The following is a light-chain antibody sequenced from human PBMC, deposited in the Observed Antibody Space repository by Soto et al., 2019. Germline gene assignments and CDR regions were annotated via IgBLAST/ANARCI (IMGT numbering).Light chain of an antibody. CDR1: RSNIGSNT. J-gene: IGLJ1*01. Sequence: QSVLTQPPSASGTPGQRVTISCSGSRSNIGSNTVNWYRQLPGTAPKLLIYSNNQRPSGVPDRFPGSKSGTSASLAISGLQSEDEADYYCAAWDDSLNGYVFGTGTKVTVL. CDR3: AAWDDSLNGYV. CDR2: SNN. V-gene: IGLV1-44*01.